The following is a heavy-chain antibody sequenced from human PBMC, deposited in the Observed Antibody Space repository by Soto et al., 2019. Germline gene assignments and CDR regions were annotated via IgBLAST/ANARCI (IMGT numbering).Heavy chain of an antibody. CDR3: ERDLVGDNKNYYYYYGMDV. Sequence: SETLSLTCTVSGGSISSGGYYWSWIRQHPGKGLEWIGYIYYSGSTYYNPSLKSRVTISVDTSKNQFSLKLSSVTAADTAVYYCERDLVGDNKNYYYYYGMDVWGQGTTVTVSS. V-gene: IGHV4-31*03. J-gene: IGHJ6*02. CDR2: IYYSGST. D-gene: IGHD1-26*01. CDR1: GGSISSGGYY.